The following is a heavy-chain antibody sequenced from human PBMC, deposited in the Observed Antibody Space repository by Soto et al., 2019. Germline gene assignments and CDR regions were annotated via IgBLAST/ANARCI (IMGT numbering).Heavy chain of an antibody. J-gene: IGHJ4*02. CDR2: ISAYNGNT. CDR3: ARDLYYDSSGYPTQEFDY. Sequence: ASVKVYCKASGYTFTSYGISWVRQAPGQGLEWMGWISAYNGNTNYAQKLQGRVTMTTDTSTSTAYMELRSLRSDDTAVYYCARDLYYDSSGYPTQEFDYWGQGTLVTVSS. V-gene: IGHV1-18*01. D-gene: IGHD3-22*01. CDR1: GYTFTSYG.